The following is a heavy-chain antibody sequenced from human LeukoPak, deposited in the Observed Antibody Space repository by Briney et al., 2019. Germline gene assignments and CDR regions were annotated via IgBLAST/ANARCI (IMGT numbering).Heavy chain of an antibody. V-gene: IGHV3-66*01. CDR1: GFTVSTNY. J-gene: IGHJ1*01. CDR3: ARGGIGYYDSSGYDEYFQH. Sequence: GGSLRLSCAASGFTVSTNYMSWVRQAPGKGLEWVSLIYSGGSTYYADSVKGRSTISRDNSKNTLYLQMNSLRAEDTALYYCARGGIGYYDSSGYDEYFQHWGQGTLVTVSS. CDR2: IYSGGST. D-gene: IGHD3-22*01.